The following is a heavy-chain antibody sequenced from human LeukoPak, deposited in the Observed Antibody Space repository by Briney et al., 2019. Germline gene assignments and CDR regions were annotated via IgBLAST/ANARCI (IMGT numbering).Heavy chain of an antibody. V-gene: IGHV3-21*01. D-gene: IGHD3-22*01. Sequence: XMXWIRQAPGKGLEWVSSFGTRSTSIYHAGSVKGRFAISRDNAKNSLYLQMNSLRAEDTALYYCAREVSEGFDFWGQGTLVTVSS. J-gene: IGHJ4*02. CDR2: FGTRSTSI. CDR3: AREVSEGFDF. CDR1: X.